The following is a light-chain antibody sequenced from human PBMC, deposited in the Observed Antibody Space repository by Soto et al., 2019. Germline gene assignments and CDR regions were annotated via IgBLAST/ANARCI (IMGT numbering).Light chain of an antibody. J-gene: IGKJ4*01. CDR1: QSVSSN. Sequence: ERIMTQSPATLSVSPGESATLSCRASQSVSSNLAWYQQKPGQAPRLLIYGVSTRATGIPARFSGSGSETKFTLTISSLQSEDFAVYYCQQYDNGPPLTFGGGTKVDIK. V-gene: IGKV3-15*01. CDR2: GVS. CDR3: QQYDNGPPLT.